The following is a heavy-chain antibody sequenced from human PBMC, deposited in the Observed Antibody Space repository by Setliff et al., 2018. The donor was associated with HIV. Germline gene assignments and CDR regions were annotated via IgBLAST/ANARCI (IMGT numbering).Heavy chain of an antibody. J-gene: IGHJ4*02. CDR3: ASLPPLYDSSGYYFDY. D-gene: IGHD3-22*01. CDR1: GGTFSLHY. CDR2: IYYSGST. V-gene: IGHV4-34*08. Sequence: SETLSLTCAVSGGTFSLHYYTWIRQSPLRGLEWIGSIYYSGSTYYNPSLKSRVTISVDTSKNQFSLKLTSVTAADTAVYLCASLPPLYDSSGYYFDYWGQGTLVTVSS.